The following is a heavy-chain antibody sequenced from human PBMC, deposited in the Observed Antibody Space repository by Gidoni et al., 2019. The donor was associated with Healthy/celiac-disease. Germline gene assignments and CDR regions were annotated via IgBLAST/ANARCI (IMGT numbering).Heavy chain of an antibody. CDR3: AKDQEYYYDSKSAFDI. CDR2: ISGSGGST. CDR1: GFTFSSYA. J-gene: IGHJ3*02. V-gene: IGHV3-23*01. D-gene: IGHD3-22*01. Sequence: EVQLLESGGGLVQPGGSLRPSCAASGFTFSSYAMSWVRQAPGKGLEWVSAISGSGGSTYYADSVKGRFTISRDNSKNTLYLQMNSLRAEDTAVYYCAKDQEYYYDSKSAFDIWGQGTMVTVSS.